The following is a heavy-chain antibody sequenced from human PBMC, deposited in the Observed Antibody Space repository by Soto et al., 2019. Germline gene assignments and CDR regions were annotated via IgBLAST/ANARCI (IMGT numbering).Heavy chain of an antibody. V-gene: IGHV3-23*01. CDR2: ISGSGGST. CDR3: AKEGLVVRGVVHWYFDL. D-gene: IGHD3-10*01. Sequence: EVQLLESGGGLVQPGGSLRLSCAASGFTFSSYAMSWVRQAPGKGLEWVSAISGSGGSTYYADSVKGRFTISRDNSKNTLYLQMNSLRAEDTDVYYCAKEGLVVRGVVHWYFDLWGRGTLVTVSS. CDR1: GFTFSSYA. J-gene: IGHJ2*01.